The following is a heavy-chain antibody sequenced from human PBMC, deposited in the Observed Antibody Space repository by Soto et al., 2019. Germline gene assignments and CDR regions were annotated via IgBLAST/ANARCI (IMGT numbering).Heavy chain of an antibody. Sequence: ASVKVSCKASGGTFSSYAISWVRQAPGQGLEWMGGIIPIFGTANYAQKFQGRVTITADESTSTAYMELSSLRSEDTAVYYCARWKAVGMPRAFDIWGQGTMVTVSS. CDR2: IIPIFGTA. CDR3: ARWKAVGMPRAFDI. V-gene: IGHV1-69*13. J-gene: IGHJ3*02. CDR1: GGTFSSYA. D-gene: IGHD6-19*01.